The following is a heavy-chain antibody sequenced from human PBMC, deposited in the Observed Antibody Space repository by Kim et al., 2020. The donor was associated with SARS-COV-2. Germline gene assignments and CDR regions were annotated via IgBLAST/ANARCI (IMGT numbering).Heavy chain of an antibody. CDR2: INQYGSEK. CDR3: ARARGTDC. CDR1: GFTFSSYS. Sequence: VGSLRLSCAASGFTFSSYSMSWVRQAPGKGLEWVANINQYGSEKYYVDSVKGRFTISRDNAKNSLYLQMHSLRVEDTAVYYCARARGTDCWGQGTLVTVSS. D-gene: IGHD3-16*01. V-gene: IGHV3-7*04. J-gene: IGHJ4*02.